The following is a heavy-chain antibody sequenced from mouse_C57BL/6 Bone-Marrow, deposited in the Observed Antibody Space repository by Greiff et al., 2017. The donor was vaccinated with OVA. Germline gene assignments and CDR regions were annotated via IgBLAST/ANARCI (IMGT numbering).Heavy chain of an antibody. CDR3: ARGRTTAAMDY. CDR2: ISYDGSN. J-gene: IGHJ4*01. Sequence: EVKLVESGPGLVKPSQSLSLTCSVPGYSITSGYYWNWIRQFPGNKLEWMGYISYDGSNNYNPSLKNRISITRDTSKNQFFLKLNSVTTEDTATYYCARGRTTAAMDYWGQGTSVTVSS. D-gene: IGHD1-2*01. CDR1: GYSITSGYY. V-gene: IGHV3-6*01.